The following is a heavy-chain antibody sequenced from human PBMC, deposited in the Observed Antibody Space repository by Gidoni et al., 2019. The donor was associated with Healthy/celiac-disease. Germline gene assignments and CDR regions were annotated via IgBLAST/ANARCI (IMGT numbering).Heavy chain of an antibody. CDR1: GSTFTSYA. J-gene: IGHJ6*02. CDR3: ARDAGDYNIVDYYYYGMDV. V-gene: IGHV7-4-1*02. CDR2: INTNTGNP. Sequence: QVQLVQSGSELKKPGASVKVSCKASGSTFTSYAINWVRQAPGQGLEWMGWINTNTGNPTYSQGFTGRFVFSLDTSVSTAYLQISSLKAEDTAVYYCARDAGDYNIVDYYYYGMDVWGQGTTVTVSS. D-gene: IGHD4-17*01.